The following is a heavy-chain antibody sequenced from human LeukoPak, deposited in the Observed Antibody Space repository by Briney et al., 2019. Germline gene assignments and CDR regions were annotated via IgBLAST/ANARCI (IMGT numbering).Heavy chain of an antibody. J-gene: IGHJ5*02. CDR2: INPNSGGT. D-gene: IGHD5-12*01. Sequence: GASVKVSCKASGYTFTGYYMHWVRQAPGQGLEWMGWINPNSGGTNYTQKFQGRVTMTRDTSISTAYMELSRLRSDDTAVYYCARVGSGYSGYAYWFDPWGQGTLVTVSS. CDR1: GYTFTGYY. CDR3: ARVGSGYSGYAYWFDP. V-gene: IGHV1-2*02.